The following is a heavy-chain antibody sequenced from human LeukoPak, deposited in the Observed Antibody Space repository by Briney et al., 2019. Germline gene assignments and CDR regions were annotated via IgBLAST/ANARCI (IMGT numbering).Heavy chain of an antibody. D-gene: IGHD2-15*01. CDR1: GYSFTSYW. Sequence: GESLKISCKGSGYSFTSYWIGWVRQMPGKGLEWMGIIYPGDSDTRYSPSFQGQVTISADKSISTAYLQWSSLKASDTAMYYCARARYCSGGTCYPDYWGQGTLVTVSS. CDR2: IYPGDSDT. CDR3: ARARYCSGGTCYPDY. J-gene: IGHJ4*02. V-gene: IGHV5-51*01.